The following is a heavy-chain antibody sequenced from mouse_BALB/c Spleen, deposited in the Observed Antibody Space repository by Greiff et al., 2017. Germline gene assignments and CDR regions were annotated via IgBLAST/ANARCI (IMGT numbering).Heavy chain of an antibody. CDR1: GFSLSTSGMG. CDR2: IYWDDDK. CDR3: ARRDYDDGPDY. J-gene: IGHJ2*01. V-gene: IGHV8-12*01. Sequence: QVTLKVSGPGILQPSQTLSLTCSFSGFSLSTSGMGVSWIRQPSGKGLEWLAHIYWDDDKRYNPSLKSRLTISKDTSRNQVFLKITSVDTADTATYYCARRDYDDGPDYWGQGTTLTVSS. D-gene: IGHD2-4*01.